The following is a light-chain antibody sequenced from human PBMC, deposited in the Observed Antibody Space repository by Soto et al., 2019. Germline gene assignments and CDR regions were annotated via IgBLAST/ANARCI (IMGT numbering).Light chain of an antibody. CDR1: QGISSY. CDR2: AAS. V-gene: IGKV1-9*01. J-gene: IGKJ4*01. CDR3: QQLNSYPRLLT. Sequence: DIQLTQSPSFLSASVGDRVTITCRASQGISSYLAWYQQKPGKAPKLLIYAASTLQSGVPSRFSGSGSGTEVTLTISSLQPEDFATYYCQQLNSYPRLLTFGGGTKVEIK.